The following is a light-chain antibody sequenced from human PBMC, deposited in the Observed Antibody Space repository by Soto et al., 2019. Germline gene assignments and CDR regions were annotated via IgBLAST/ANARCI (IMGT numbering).Light chain of an antibody. V-gene: IGLV1-44*01. CDR3: AAWDDSLNGV. Sequence: QSVLTQPPSASGTPGQRVTISCSGSSSNIGSNTVNWYQQLPEKAPKLLIYSDDQRPSGVPDRFSGSKSGTSASLAISGLQSEDEAYYYCAAWDDSLNGVFGTGTKVTVL. CDR2: SDD. J-gene: IGLJ1*01. CDR1: SSNIGSNT.